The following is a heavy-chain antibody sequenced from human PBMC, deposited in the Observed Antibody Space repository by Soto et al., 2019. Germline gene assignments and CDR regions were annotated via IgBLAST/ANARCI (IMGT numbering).Heavy chain of an antibody. CDR2: INADNSDT. J-gene: IGHJ5*02. Sequence: ASVKVSCKASGYTFTRYVIYSVRQAPGQRLEWMVWINADNSDTKHSPKLQGRVTITRDTTASTAYMELSRLRSEDTAVYYCVRRNVSETGIDWFDPWGQGTLVTV. V-gene: IGHV1-3*01. CDR1: GYTFTRYV. D-gene: IGHD1-1*01. CDR3: VRRNVSETGIDWFDP.